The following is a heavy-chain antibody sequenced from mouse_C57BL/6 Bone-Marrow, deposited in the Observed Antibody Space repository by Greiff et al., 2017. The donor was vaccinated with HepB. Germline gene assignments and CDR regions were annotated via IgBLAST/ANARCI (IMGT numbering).Heavy chain of an antibody. V-gene: IGHV1-69*01. CDR1: GYTFTSYW. J-gene: IGHJ3*01. CDR2: IDPSDSYT. Sequence: VQLQQPGAELVMPGASVKLSCKASGYTFTSYWMHWVKQRPGQGLEWIGEIDPSDSYTNYNQKFKGKSTLTVDKSSSTAYMQHRSLTSEDSAVYYCAREGLDSSGAWFAYWGQGTLVTVSA. D-gene: IGHD3-2*02. CDR3: AREGLDSSGAWFAY.